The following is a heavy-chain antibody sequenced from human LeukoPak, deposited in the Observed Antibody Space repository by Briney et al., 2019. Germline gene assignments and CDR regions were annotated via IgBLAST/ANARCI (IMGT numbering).Heavy chain of an antibody. CDR2: ISSSSSYI. Sequence: GGSLRLSCAASGFTFNSYSMNWVRQAPGKGLEWVSSISSSSSYIYYADSVKGRFTISRDNAKNSLYLQMNSLRAEDTAVYYCARQVPKVVVITTHHVGGFDPWGQGTLVTVSS. CDR3: ARQVPKVVVITTHHVGGFDP. J-gene: IGHJ5*02. D-gene: IGHD3-22*01. V-gene: IGHV3-21*01. CDR1: GFTFNSYS.